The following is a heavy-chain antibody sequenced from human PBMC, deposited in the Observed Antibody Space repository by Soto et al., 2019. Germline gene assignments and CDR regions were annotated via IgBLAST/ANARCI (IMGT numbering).Heavy chain of an antibody. CDR2: INPSGGST. Sequence: ASVKVSCKASGYTFTSYYMHWVRQAPGQGLEWMGIINPSGGSTSYAQKFQGRVTMTRDTSTSTVYMELSSLRSEDTAVYYCASSLSSPDYYYYYGMDVWGQGTTVTVSS. CDR3: ASSLSSPDYYYYYGMDV. V-gene: IGHV1-46*01. CDR1: GYTFTSYY. J-gene: IGHJ6*02. D-gene: IGHD6-6*01.